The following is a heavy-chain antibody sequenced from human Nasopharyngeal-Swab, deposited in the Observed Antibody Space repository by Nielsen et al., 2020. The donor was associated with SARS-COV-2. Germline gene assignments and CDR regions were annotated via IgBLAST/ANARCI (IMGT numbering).Heavy chain of an antibody. D-gene: IGHD3-10*01. V-gene: IGHV3-30-3*01. Sequence: VRQMPGKGLEWVAVIPYDGSNKYYADSVKGRFTISRDNSKNTLYLQMNSLRAEDTAVYYCARDGFQLWFGELGSGDAFDIWGQGTMVTVSS. CDR2: IPYDGSNK. J-gene: IGHJ3*02. CDR3: ARDGFQLWFGELGSGDAFDI.